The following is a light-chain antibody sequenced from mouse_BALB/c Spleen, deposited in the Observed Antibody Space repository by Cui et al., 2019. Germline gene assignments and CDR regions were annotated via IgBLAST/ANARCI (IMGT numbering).Light chain of an antibody. CDR1: QGISSN. Sequence: DILMTQSPSSMSVSLGDTVSITCHASQGISSNIGWFQQKPGKSFKGLIYHGTNLEDGVPSRFSGSGSGADYSLTISSLESEDFADYYCVQYAQFPPTFGAGTKLELK. CDR3: VQYAQFPPT. CDR2: HGT. J-gene: IGKJ5*01. V-gene: IGKV14-100*01.